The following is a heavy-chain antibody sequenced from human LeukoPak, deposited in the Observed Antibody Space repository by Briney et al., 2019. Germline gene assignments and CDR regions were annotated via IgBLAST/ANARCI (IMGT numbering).Heavy chain of an antibody. V-gene: IGHV4-39*07. D-gene: IGHD2-15*01. CDR2: IYTSGST. J-gene: IGHJ4*02. CDR3: ARSQAVRGGGSCYDY. Sequence: PSETLSLTCTVSGGSISSSGYYWGWIRQPPGKGLEWIGSIYTSGSTNYNPSLKSRVTISVDTSKNQFSLKLSSVTAADTAVYYCARSQAVRGGGSCYDYWGQGTLVTVSS. CDR1: GGSISSSGYY.